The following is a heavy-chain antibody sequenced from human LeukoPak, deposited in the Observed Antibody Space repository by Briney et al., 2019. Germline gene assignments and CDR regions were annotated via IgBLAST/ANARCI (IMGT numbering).Heavy chain of an antibody. D-gene: IGHD2-15*01. CDR2: IYYTGTT. J-gene: IGHJ4*02. CDR1: RGSISSNSYY. Sequence: PSETLSHTSTVSRGSISSNSYYWGWIRQPPGKGLECIGSIYYTGTTYYNPSLKSRVTMSVDTSKNQFSLKLSSVTAADTALYYCARQSNGYFDYWGQGTLVTVSS. CDR3: ARQSNGYFDY. V-gene: IGHV4-39*01.